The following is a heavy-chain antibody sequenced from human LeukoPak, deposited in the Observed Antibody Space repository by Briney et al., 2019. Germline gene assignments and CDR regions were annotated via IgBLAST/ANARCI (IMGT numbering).Heavy chain of an antibody. J-gene: IGHJ4*02. Sequence: ASVKVSCKASGYTFTDYYIHWVRQAPGQGLEWMGWIDTNTGNPTYAQGFTGRFVFSLDTSVSTAYLQISSLKAEDTAFYYCARDQRQISFDYWGQGTLVTVSS. CDR2: IDTNTGNP. CDR1: GYTFTDYY. D-gene: IGHD3-3*01. CDR3: ARDQRQISFDY. V-gene: IGHV7-4-1*02.